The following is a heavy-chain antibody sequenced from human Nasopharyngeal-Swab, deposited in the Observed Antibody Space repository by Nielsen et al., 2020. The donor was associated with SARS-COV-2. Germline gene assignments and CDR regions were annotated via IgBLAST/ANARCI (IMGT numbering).Heavy chain of an antibody. V-gene: IGHV3-49*03. CDR1: GFTFGDYA. J-gene: IGHJ6*02. CDR3: TRDLDFWSGYARLTYYYGMDV. CDR2: IRSKAYGGTT. Sequence: GGSLRLSCTASGFTFGDYAMSWFRQASGEGQEWVGFIRSKAYGGTTEYAASVKGRFTISRDDSKSIAYLQMNSLKTEDTAVYYCTRDLDFWSGYARLTYYYGMDVWGQGTTVTVSS. D-gene: IGHD3-3*01.